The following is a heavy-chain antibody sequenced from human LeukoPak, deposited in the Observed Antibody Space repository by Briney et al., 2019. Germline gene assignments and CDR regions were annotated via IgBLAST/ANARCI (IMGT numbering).Heavy chain of an antibody. CDR3: AKAGSSGWSSSGGDY. Sequence: GGSLRLSCVASGFTFSNFAMSWVRHAPGKGLGWVSTINGSGGSTYSADSAKGRFTTSRDNSKNTLFLQMNDLRAEDTAIYYCAKAGSSGWSSSGGDYWGQGSLVTVSS. CDR2: INGSGGST. J-gene: IGHJ4*02. V-gene: IGHV3-23*01. CDR1: GFTFSNFA. D-gene: IGHD6-19*01.